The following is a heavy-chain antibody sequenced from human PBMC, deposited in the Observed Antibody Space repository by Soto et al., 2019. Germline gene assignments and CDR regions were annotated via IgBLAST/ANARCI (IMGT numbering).Heavy chain of an antibody. CDR2: INHSGST. CDR3: ARGRITIFGVPPYGMDV. D-gene: IGHD3-3*01. Sequence: SATLSLTCTVYGGSFSGYYWSWIRQPPGKGLEWIGEINHSGSTNYNPSLKSRVTISVDTSKNQFSLKLSSVTAADTAVYYCARGRITIFGVPPYGMDVWGQGTTVTVSS. V-gene: IGHV4-34*01. CDR1: GGSFSGYY. J-gene: IGHJ6*02.